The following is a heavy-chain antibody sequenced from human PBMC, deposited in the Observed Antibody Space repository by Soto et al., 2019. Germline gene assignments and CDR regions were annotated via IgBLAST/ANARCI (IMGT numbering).Heavy chain of an antibody. CDR1: GFTFSNAW. D-gene: IGHD3-22*01. CDR2: IKRKTESETT. V-gene: IGHV3-15*07. CDR3: TTVFYGSSGCPDS. Sequence: PGGSLRLSCAASGFTFSNAWMNWVRQAPGKGLEWVGRIKRKTESETTDYAASVQGRFTISRDDSKNTLYLQMNNLKTEDTAIYYCTTVFYGSSGCPDSWGQGTLVTVSS. J-gene: IGHJ4*02.